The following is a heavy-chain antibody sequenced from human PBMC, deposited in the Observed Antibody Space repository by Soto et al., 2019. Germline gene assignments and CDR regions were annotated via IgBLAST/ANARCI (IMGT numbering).Heavy chain of an antibody. D-gene: IGHD2-2*01. CDR2: IYYSGSA. V-gene: IGHV4-28*03. CDR3: ARGDYAKAFDI. Sequence: QVQLQESGPGLVKPSDTLSLICAVSGYSISSSNWWGWIRQPPGKGLEWIGHIYYSGSAYYNPSLKSRVTMSVDTSKNQFSLKLTSVTAVGTAVYYCARGDYAKAFDIWGQGTTVTVSS. CDR1: GYSISSSNW. J-gene: IGHJ3*02.